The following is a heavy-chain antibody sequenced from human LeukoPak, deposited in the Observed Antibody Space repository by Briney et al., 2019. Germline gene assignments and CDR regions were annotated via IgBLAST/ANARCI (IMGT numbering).Heavy chain of an antibody. Sequence: ASVKVSCKASGYTFTSYGISWVRQAPGQGLEWLGWISAYNGNTNYAQKLQGRVTMTTDTSTSTAYMELRSLRSDDTAVYYCARIISCSGGSCYGFDYWGQGTLVTVSS. D-gene: IGHD2-15*01. J-gene: IGHJ4*02. CDR2: ISAYNGNT. CDR3: ARIISCSGGSCYGFDY. V-gene: IGHV1-18*01. CDR1: GYTFTSYG.